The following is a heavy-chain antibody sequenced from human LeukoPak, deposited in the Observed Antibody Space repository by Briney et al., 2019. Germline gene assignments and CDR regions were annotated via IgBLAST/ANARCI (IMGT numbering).Heavy chain of an antibody. J-gene: IGHJ5*02. CDR3: ARGGLLYNSSGYCDT. CDR2: VYYSGST. Sequence: SETQSLTCSVSGGSINSNYWNWVRQTPGKGLEWIADVYYSGSTTYNPSLKRRVTISVDTSKNQLSLKVRSVTAADTAVYYCARGGLLYNSSGYCDTWGQGTLVTVSS. V-gene: IGHV4-59*01. CDR1: GGSINSNY. D-gene: IGHD3-22*01.